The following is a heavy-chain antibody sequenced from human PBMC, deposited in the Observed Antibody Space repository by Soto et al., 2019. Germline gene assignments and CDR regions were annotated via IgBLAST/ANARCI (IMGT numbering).Heavy chain of an antibody. Sequence: EVQLWESGGGLVQPGGSLRLSCAVSGYTFSSFDMSWVRQAPGKGPEWVSTISGRGGGTNYAASVKGRFTISRGISPYTLYLPMNCLRAEDTTVYDCALRTGFDFWGQGALVTVSS. CDR1: GYTFSSFD. J-gene: IGHJ4*02. CDR3: ALRTGFDF. CDR2: ISGRGGGT. D-gene: IGHD3-10*01. V-gene: IGHV3-23*01.